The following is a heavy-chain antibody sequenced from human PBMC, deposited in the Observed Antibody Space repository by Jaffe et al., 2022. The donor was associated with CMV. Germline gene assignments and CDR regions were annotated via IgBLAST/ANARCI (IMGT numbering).Heavy chain of an antibody. D-gene: IGHD3-22*01. CDR1: GFTFGDYA. V-gene: IGHV3-49*05. CDR3: TRDYYDSSGQAGTEYFQH. Sequence: EVQLVESGGGLVKPGRSLRLSCTASGFTFGDYAMSWFRQAPGKGLEWVGFIRSKAYGGTTEYAASVKGRFTISRDDSKSIAYLQMNSLKTEDTAVYYCTRDYYDSSGQAGTEYFQHWGQGTLVTVSS. CDR2: IRSKAYGGTT. J-gene: IGHJ1*01.